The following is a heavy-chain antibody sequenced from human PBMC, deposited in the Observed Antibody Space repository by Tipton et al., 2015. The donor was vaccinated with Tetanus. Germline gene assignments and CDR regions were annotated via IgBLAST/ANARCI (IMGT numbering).Heavy chain of an antibody. CDR1: GATFSTHW. CDR2: ISGDGSTT. CDR3: GRPCTTSPYVSDL. D-gene: IGHD2-2*01. V-gene: IGHV3-74*01. J-gene: IGHJ5*02. Sequence: SLRLSCAVYGATFSTHWMHWVRQAPGKGLVWVSRISGDGSTTNYADSVEGRFTISRDNAKNTLYLQMNSLRVEDTAVYYCGRPCTTSPYVSDLWGQGTLVTVSS.